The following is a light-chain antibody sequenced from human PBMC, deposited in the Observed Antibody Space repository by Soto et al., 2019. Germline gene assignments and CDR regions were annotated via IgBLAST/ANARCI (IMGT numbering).Light chain of an antibody. J-gene: IGKJ4*01. CDR2: GAS. Sequence: EIVMTQSPATLSVSPWERATLSCRASQSVNIYLAWYQQKPGQAPRLLIFGASSRATGIPARFSGSGSGTEFTLTICSLQSEDFAVYSCQQYNNWPLTFGGGTKVDIK. CDR3: QQYNNWPLT. CDR1: QSVNIY. V-gene: IGKV3D-15*01.